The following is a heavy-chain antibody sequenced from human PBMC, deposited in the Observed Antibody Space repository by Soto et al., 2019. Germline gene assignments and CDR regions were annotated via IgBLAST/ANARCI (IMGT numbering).Heavy chain of an antibody. CDR1: GYTFTSYD. Sequence: QVQLVQSGAEVKKPGASVKVSCKASGYTFTSYDINWVRQATGQGLEWMGWMNPNSGNTGYAQKFQGRVTMTRNTSVSTVYMDLSSLRSEDTAVYYCAITHLRFGEHHYWGQGTLVSVSS. V-gene: IGHV1-8*01. J-gene: IGHJ4*02. CDR2: MNPNSGNT. CDR3: AITHLRFGEHHY. D-gene: IGHD3-10*01.